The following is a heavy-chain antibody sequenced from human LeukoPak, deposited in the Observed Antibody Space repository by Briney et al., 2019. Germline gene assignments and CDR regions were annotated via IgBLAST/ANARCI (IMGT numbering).Heavy chain of an antibody. CDR1: GYTFTSYG. CDR2: ISAYNGNT. CDR3: ARDLVAPYYGMDV. D-gene: IGHD2-15*01. J-gene: IGHJ6*02. V-gene: IGHV1-18*01. Sequence: ASGKVSCKAAGYTFTSYGISWGRQAPGQGLEWRGWISAYNGNTNDAQKLQGRGTITTDTSTSTAYMELRSLRSDHTAVYYCARDLVAPYYGMDVWGQGTTVTVSS.